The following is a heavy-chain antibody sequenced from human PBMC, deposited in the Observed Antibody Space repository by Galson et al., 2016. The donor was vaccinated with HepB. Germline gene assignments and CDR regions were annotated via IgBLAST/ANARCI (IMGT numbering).Heavy chain of an antibody. Sequence: SLRLSCAASGFSFSSHEMNWVRQAPGKGLEWVAYTNAGGGKLYYPDSVRGRFTISRDNAKESLYLQMNSLTAEDTGLYYCVRDGATWHFDFWGRGTLVTVSS. V-gene: IGHV3-48*03. CDR3: VRDGATWHFDF. CDR1: GFSFSSHE. J-gene: IGHJ2*01. D-gene: IGHD1-26*01. CDR2: TNAGGGKL.